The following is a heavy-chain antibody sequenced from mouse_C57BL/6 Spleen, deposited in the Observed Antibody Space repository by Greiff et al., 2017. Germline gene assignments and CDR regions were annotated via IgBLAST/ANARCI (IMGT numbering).Heavy chain of an antibody. V-gene: IGHV1-22*01. CDR1: GYTFTDYN. CDR3: ARITGTGYFDV. Sequence: VQLQQSGPELVKPGASVKMSCKASGYTFTDYNMHWVKQSHGKSLEWIGYINPNNGGTSYNQKFKGKATLTVNKSSTTAYMELRSLTSEDSAVYYCARITGTGYFDVWGTGTTVTVSS. CDR2: INPNNGGT. D-gene: IGHD4-1*01. J-gene: IGHJ1*03.